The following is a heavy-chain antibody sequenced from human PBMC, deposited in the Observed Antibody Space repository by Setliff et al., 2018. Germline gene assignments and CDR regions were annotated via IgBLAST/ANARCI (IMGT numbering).Heavy chain of an antibody. J-gene: IGHJ3*02. CDR3: AREAPGYAFDI. CDR2: IYYSGST. D-gene: IGHD1-1*01. V-gene: IGHV4-59*12. CDR1: GGSISSYY. Sequence: SETLSLTCTVSGGSISSYYWSWIRQPPGKGLECIGYIYYSGSTNYNPSLKSRVTISVDTSKNQFSLKLSSVTAADTAVYYCAREAPGYAFDIWGQGTMVTVSS.